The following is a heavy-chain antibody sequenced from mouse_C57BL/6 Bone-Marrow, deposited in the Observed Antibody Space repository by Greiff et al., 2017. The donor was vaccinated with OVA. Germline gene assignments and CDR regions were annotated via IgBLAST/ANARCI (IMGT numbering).Heavy chain of an antibody. D-gene: IGHD3-2*02. CDR2: SRNKANDYTT. Sequence: EVQLVESGGGLVQSGRSLRLSCATSGFTFSDFYMEWVRQAPGKGLEWIAASRNKANDYTTEYSASVKGRFIVSRDTSQSLLYLQTNALRAEDTAIYYCARDQATLYYWGQGTTLTVSS. CDR1: GFTFSDFY. J-gene: IGHJ2*01. V-gene: IGHV7-1*01. CDR3: ARDQATLYY.